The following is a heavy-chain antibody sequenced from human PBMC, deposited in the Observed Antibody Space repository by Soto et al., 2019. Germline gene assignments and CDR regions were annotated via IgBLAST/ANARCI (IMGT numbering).Heavy chain of an antibody. J-gene: IGHJ6*02. D-gene: IGHD2-2*01. V-gene: IGHV4-61*01. CDR3: AREKIVVVPAATRYYYYYGMDV. CDR1: GGSVSSGSYY. CDR2: IYYSGST. Sequence: PSETLSLTCTVSGGSVSSGSYYWSCIRQPPGKGLEWIGYIYYSGSTNYNPSLKSRVTISVDTSKNQFSLKLSSVTAADTAVYYCAREKIVVVPAATRYYYYYGMDVWGQGTTVTVSS.